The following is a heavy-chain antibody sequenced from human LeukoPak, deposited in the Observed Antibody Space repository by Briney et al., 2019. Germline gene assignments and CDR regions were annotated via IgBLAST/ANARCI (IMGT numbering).Heavy chain of an antibody. D-gene: IGHD6-19*01. J-gene: IGHJ4*02. CDR1: GYTFTSYG. CDR3: ARDRGSGWYEDY. CDR2: ISPNSGGT. V-gene: IGHV1-2*02. Sequence: ASVKVSCKASGYTFTSYGISWVRQAPGQGLEWMGWISPNSGGTNYAQKFQGRVTMTRDTSISTAYMELSRLRSDDTAVYYCARDRGSGWYEDYWGQGTLVTVSS.